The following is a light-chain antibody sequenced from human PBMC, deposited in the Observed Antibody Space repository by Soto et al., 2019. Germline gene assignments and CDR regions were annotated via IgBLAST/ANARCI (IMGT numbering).Light chain of an antibody. CDR2: DAS. CDR3: QQRTNWPRSFT. CDR1: QSVSSY. V-gene: IGKV3-11*01. J-gene: IGKJ3*01. Sequence: EIVLTQSPATLSLSPGERATLSCRASQSVSSYLAWYQQKPGQAPRLLLYDASKRATGIPVRFSGSGSGTGFTLTISILEPEDFAVYYCQQRTNWPRSFTFGHGTKVDIK.